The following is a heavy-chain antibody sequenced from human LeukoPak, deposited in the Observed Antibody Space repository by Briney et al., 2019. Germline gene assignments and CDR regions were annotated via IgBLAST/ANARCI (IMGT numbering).Heavy chain of an antibody. CDR3: ARDLNREDFDY. D-gene: IGHD3-9*01. CDR1: GFTFSNYD. J-gene: IGHJ4*02. V-gene: IGHV3-33*01. Sequence: GGSLRLSCEASGFTFSNYDMHWVRQAPGKGLEWLAIVWYDGSDKYYADSVKGRFTVSRDNSKNTLHLQMNSLRADDTAVYYCARDLNREDFDYWGQGTLVAVSS. CDR2: VWYDGSDK.